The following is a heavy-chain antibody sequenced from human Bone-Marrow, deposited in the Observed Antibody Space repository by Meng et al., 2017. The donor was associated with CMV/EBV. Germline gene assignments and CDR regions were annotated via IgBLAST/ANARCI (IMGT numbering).Heavy chain of an antibody. J-gene: IGHJ6*02. CDR3: ARGGAGQYDFWSGYRYNYYYYYGMDV. V-gene: IGHV3-48*04. D-gene: IGHD3-3*01. CDR1: GFTLRSYS. CDR2: ISSSSSTI. Sequence: GGSLRLSCAASGFTLRSYSMNWVRQAPGKGLAWVSYISSSSSTIYYADSVKGRFTISRDNAKNSLHLQMNSLRAEDTAVYYCARGGAGQYDFWSGYRYNYYYYYGMDVWGPGTTVTCSS.